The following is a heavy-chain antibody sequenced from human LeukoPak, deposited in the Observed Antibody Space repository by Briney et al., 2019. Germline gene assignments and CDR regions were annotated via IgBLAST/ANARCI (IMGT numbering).Heavy chain of an antibody. Sequence: XSVKVSCKASGYTFTGYYMHWVRQAPGQGLEWMGWINPNSGGTNYAQKFQGWVTMTRDTSISTAYMELSRLRSDDTAVYYCARAGEWEGGGAFDIWGQGTMVTVSS. CDR1: GYTFTGYY. J-gene: IGHJ3*02. V-gene: IGHV1-2*04. D-gene: IGHD1-26*01. CDR2: INPNSGGT. CDR3: ARAGEWEGGGAFDI.